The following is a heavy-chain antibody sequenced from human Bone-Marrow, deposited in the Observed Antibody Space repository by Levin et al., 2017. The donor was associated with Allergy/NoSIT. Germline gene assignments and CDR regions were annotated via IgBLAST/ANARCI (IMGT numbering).Heavy chain of an antibody. CDR1: GFTFSHYA. J-gene: IGHJ6*02. CDR2: IDSRSSYI. CDR3: ARYLLKWVQTPWVSSNYYYAMDV. D-gene: IGHD5-18*01. V-gene: IGHV3-21*01. Sequence: SCAVSGFTFSHYAMNWVRQAPGKALEWVSSIDSRSSYINYADSVKGRFTVSRDNANNSLYLQLNTLRAEDTAVYYCARYLLKWVQTPWVSSNYYYAMDVWGQGTTVTVSS.